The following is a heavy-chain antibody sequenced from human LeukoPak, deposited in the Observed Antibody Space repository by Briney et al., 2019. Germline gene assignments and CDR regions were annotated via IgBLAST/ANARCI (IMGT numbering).Heavy chain of an antibody. Sequence: ASVKVSCKASGYTFTSYGISWVRQAPGQGLERMGWISAYNGNTNYAQKLQGRVTMTTDTSTSTAYMELRSLRSDDTAVYYCARRGLGYCSGGSCDWFDPWGQGTLVTVSA. CDR1: GYTFTSYG. V-gene: IGHV1-18*01. CDR3: ARRGLGYCSGGSCDWFDP. D-gene: IGHD2-15*01. J-gene: IGHJ5*02. CDR2: ISAYNGNT.